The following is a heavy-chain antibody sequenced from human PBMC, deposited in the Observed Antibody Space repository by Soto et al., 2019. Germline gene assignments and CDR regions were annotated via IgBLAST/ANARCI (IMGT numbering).Heavy chain of an antibody. J-gene: IGHJ6*02. CDR3: ATGTYYYDSSGYPMDV. CDR2: INPNSGGT. Sequence: ASVKVSCKASGYTFTGYYMHWVRQAPGQGLEWMGWINPNSGGTNYAQKFQGWVTMTRDTSISTAYMELSRLRSDDTAVYYCATGTYYYDSSGYPMDVWGQGTTVTVSS. D-gene: IGHD3-22*01. V-gene: IGHV1-2*04. CDR1: GYTFTGYY.